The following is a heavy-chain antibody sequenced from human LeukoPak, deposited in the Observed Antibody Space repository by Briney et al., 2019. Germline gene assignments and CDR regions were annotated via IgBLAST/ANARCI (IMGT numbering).Heavy chain of an antibody. CDR1: GYTFTSYD. V-gene: IGHV1-8*01. CDR3: ARGATSNWNGGFDP. CDR2: MNPNSGNT. Sequence: ASVEVSCKASGYTFTSYDINWVRQATGQGLEWMGWMNPNSGNTGYAQKFQGRVTMTRNTSISTAYMELSSLRSEDTAVYYCARGATSNWNGGFDPWGQGTLVTVSS. D-gene: IGHD1-1*01. J-gene: IGHJ5*02.